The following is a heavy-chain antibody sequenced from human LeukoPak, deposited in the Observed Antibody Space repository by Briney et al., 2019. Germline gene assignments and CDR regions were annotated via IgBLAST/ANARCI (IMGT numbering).Heavy chain of an antibody. CDR2: IRNTGGSI. Sequence: PGGSLRLSCAASGFTFTSYAMSWVRQAPGRGLEWVSSIRNTGGSIYYADSVKGRFTISRDNSKNTLYLQMNSLRAEDTAVYYCAKDIAAAGSSFFDCWGQGALVTVSS. V-gene: IGHV3-23*01. CDR3: AKDIAAAGSSFFDC. CDR1: GFTFTSYA. J-gene: IGHJ4*02. D-gene: IGHD6-13*01.